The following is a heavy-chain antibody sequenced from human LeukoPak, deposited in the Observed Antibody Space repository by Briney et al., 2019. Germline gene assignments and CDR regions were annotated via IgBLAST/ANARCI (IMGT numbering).Heavy chain of an antibody. CDR3: AREIGPIQLHLWGSAFDY. D-gene: IGHD5-18*01. CDR2: INPSGGST. V-gene: IGHV1-46*01. Sequence: ASVKVSCKTSGYTFTNYYMHWVRQAPGQGPEWMGIINPSGGSTSYAQKFQGRVTLTRYTSTSTVYMELSSLRSEGTAVYYCAREIGPIQLHLWGSAFDYWGQGTLVTVSS. CDR1: GYTFTNYY. J-gene: IGHJ4*02.